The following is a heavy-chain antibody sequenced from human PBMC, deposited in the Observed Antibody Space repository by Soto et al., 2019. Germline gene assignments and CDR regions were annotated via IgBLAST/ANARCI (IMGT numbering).Heavy chain of an antibody. CDR2: IKQDGSEE. D-gene: IGHD3-10*01. CDR3: ARIASSGRGWDV. Sequence: EVQLVESGGGLVQPGGSLRLSCVDSGFTFSSYWMSWVRQAPVKGLEWVGNIKQDGSEENYVDSVKGRFTISRDNAKNSRYLQMSSRRAEDTAVYYCARIASSGRGWDVWGQGTTVVVSS. J-gene: IGHJ6*02. V-gene: IGHV3-7*01. CDR1: GFTFSSYW.